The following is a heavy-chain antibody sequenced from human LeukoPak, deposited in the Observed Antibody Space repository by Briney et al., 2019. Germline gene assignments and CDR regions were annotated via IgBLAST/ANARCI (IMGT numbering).Heavy chain of an antibody. CDR3: ARLGSTFDI. CDR1: GGSISSYY. Sequence: PESLSLTCTVAGGSISSYYSTWIRQPPGKGLEWIGYIFYSGGSNYNPSLKSRVTISVDTSKNHFSLKLSSVTAADTAVYYCARLGSTFDIWGQGTMVTVSS. J-gene: IGHJ3*02. CDR2: IFYSGGS. V-gene: IGHV4-59*08. D-gene: IGHD2-2*01.